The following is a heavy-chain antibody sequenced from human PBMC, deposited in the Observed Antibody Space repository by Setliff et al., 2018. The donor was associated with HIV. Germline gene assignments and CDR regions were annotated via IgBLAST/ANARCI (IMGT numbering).Heavy chain of an antibody. CDR3: ARDRAYASFDY. J-gene: IGHJ4*02. V-gene: IGHV3-7*03. CDR2: INPDGSHR. D-gene: IGHD3-16*01. Sequence: HPGGSLSLSCAASGFTFTISWMNWVRQAPGKGLEWVANINPDGSHRDYVDSVKGRFTISRDNAKNSLYLQMNSLRAEDTAVYYCARDRAYASFDYWGQGALVTVSS. CDR1: GFTFTISW.